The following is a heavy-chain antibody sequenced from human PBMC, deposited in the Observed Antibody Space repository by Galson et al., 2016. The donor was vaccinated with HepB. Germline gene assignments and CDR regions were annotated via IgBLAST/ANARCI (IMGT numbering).Heavy chain of an antibody. J-gene: IGHJ1*01. CDR3: ARLAWRGFDNTGTKYLFDI. Sequence: PALVKPTQTLTLACTFSGFSLTTNGVGVGWIRQPPGKALEWLAVIFWDGDRHFSPSLQTRLTITKDNPKSQVDLKMTNMDPVDTATYHCARLAWRGFDNTGTKYLFDIWGQGTLVTVSS. D-gene: IGHD1-14*01. V-gene: IGHV2-5*02. CDR1: GFSLTTNGVG. CDR2: IFWDGDR.